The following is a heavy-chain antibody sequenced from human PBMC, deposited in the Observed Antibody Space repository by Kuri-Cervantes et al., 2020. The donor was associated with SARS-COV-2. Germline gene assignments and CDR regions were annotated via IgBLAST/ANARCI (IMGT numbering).Heavy chain of an antibody. CDR2: IYHSGAT. V-gene: IGHV4-30-2*01. D-gene: IGHD3-9*01. CDR1: GGSISSVGYS. J-gene: IGHJ4*02. CDR3: ARDRYFDYLRVNFFDY. Sequence: SQTLSLTCGVSGGSISSVGYSWNWIRQPPGKGLEWIGYIYHSGATLYNPSVKSLVTMSIDKSKNQFHLKLRSVTAADTAVYYCARDRYFDYLRVNFFDYWGQGSLVTVSS.